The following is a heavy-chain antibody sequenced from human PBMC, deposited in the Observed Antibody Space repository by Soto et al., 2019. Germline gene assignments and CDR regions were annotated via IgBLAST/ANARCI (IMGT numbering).Heavy chain of an antibody. J-gene: IGHJ4*02. CDR2: INHSGST. CDR3: ARLMTTVSNFDY. CDR1: GGSFSGYY. Sequence: SETLSLTCAVYGGSFSGYYWSWIRQPPGKGLEWIGEINHSGSTDYNPSLKSRVTISVDTSKNQFSLKLSSVTAADTAVYYCARLMTTVSNFDYCGQGTLVTVSS. V-gene: IGHV4-34*01. D-gene: IGHD4-4*01.